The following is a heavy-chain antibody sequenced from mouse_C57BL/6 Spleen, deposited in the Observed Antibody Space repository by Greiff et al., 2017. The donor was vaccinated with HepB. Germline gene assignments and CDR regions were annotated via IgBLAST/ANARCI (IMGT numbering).Heavy chain of an antibody. V-gene: IGHV3-6*01. CDR1: GYSITSGYY. CDR2: ISYDGSN. CDR3: ARGYYGEAWFAY. Sequence: QESGPGLVKPSQSLSLTCSVTGYSITSGYYWNWIRQFPGNKLEWMGYISYDGSNNYNPSLKNRISITRDTSKNQFFLKLNSVTTEDTATYYCARGYYGEAWFAYWGQGTLVTVSA. J-gene: IGHJ3*01. D-gene: IGHD1-1*01.